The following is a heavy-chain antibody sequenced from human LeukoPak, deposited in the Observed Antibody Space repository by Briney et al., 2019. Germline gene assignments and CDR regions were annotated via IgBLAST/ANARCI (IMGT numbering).Heavy chain of an antibody. J-gene: IGHJ6*03. D-gene: IGHD2-15*01. CDR1: GVTFSTYW. CDR3: ARRGLPDV. Sequence: GGSLRLSCAASGVTFSTYWMSWVRQAPGKGLEWVANIKQDGSEKYYVDSVKGRFTISRDNAKNSVYLQMNSLRVEDTAVYYCARRGLPDVWGKGTTVTVSS. V-gene: IGHV3-7*01. CDR2: IKQDGSEK.